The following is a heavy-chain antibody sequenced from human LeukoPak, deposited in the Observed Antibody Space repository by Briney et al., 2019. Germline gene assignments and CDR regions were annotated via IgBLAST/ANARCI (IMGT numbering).Heavy chain of an antibody. J-gene: IGHJ4*02. V-gene: IGHV3-23*01. D-gene: IGHD5-18*01. CDR1: GFTFSSYA. CDR2: ISGSAHKI. CDR3: AGRVTGYSSGYVY. Sequence: HPGGSLRLSCAASGFTFSSYAMSWVRQAPGKGLEWVSAISGSAHKIRYADSVKGRFTISRDNSENIVYLQMNNLRAEDTAVYYCAGRVTGYSSGYVYWGQGTLVTVSS.